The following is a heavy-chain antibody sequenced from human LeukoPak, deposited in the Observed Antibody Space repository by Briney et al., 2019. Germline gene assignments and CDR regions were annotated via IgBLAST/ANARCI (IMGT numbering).Heavy chain of an antibody. J-gene: IGHJ5*02. CDR2: IYYSGST. Sequence: ASETLSLTCTVSGGSISSYYWSWIRQPPGKGLEWIGYIYYSGSTNYYPSLKSRVTISVDTSKNQFSLKLSSVTAADTAVYYCARARRSFATEWFDPWGQGTLVTVSS. D-gene: IGHD3-16*01. CDR1: GGSISSYY. V-gene: IGHV4-59*01. CDR3: ARARRSFATEWFDP.